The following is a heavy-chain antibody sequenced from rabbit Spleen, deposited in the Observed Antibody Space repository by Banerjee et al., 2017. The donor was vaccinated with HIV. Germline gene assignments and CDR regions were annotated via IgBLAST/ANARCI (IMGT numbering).Heavy chain of an antibody. CDR3: ARDTSSSFSSYGMDL. CDR1: GVSFSSSSY. CDR2: IDSGSSGFT. D-gene: IGHD1-1*01. J-gene: IGHJ6*01. V-gene: IGHV1S40*01. Sequence: QSLEESGGDLVKPGASLTLTCKASGVSFSSSSYMCWVRQAPGKGLEWIACIDSGSSGFTYFATWARGRFTCSKTSSITVTLQMTRLTAADTATYFCARDTSSSFSSYGMDLWGPGTLVTVS.